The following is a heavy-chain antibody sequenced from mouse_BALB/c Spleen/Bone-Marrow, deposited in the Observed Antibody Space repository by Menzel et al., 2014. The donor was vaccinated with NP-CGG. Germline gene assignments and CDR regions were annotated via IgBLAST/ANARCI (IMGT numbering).Heavy chain of an antibody. CDR1: GYSFTGYY. Sequence: EVQLQQSGPELVKPGASVKISCKASGYSFTGYYMHWVKQSHGNSLDWIGYIYPYNGVSSYNQKFKGKATLTVDKSSSTAFMELRSLTSDDSAVYYGESREEYFDVWGEGTTVTVSS. CDR3: ESREEYFDV. CDR2: IYPYNGVS. J-gene: IGHJ1*01. V-gene: IGHV1-31*01.